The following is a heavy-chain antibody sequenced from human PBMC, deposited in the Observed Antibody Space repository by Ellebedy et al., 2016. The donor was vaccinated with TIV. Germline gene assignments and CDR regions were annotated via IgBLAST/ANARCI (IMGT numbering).Heavy chain of an antibody. V-gene: IGHV4-39*01. D-gene: IGHD3-10*01. Sequence: SETLSLTCSVSGGSISTYFWSWIRQPPGKGLEWIGTLYYSGDAYYNPSLNGRVAISVDTSRTQFSLKLGSVTAADTAVYYCARQPPLNVMVRGVLYFDYWGQGTLVTVSS. CDR3: ARQPPLNVMVRGVLYFDY. CDR1: GGSISTYF. J-gene: IGHJ4*02. CDR2: LYYSGDA.